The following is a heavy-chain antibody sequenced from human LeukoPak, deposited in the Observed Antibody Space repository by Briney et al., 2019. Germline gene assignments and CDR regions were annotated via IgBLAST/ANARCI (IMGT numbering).Heavy chain of an antibody. CDR1: GYTFTSYG. V-gene: IGHV1-18*01. CDR3: ARIDIVATKPPIDY. D-gene: IGHD5-12*01. CDR2: ISAYNGNT. J-gene: IGHJ4*02. Sequence: ASVKVSCKASGYTFTSYGISWVRQAPGQGLEWTGWISAYNGNTNYAQKLQGRVTMTTDTSTSTAYMELRSLRSDDTAVYYCARIDIVATKPPIDYWGQGTLVTVSS.